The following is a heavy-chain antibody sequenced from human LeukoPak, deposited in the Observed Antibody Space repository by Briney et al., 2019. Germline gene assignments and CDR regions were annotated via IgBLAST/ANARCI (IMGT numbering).Heavy chain of an antibody. CDR1: GFTFSSYS. CDR3: ASGFRESAAAANLDY. D-gene: IGHD6-13*01. V-gene: IGHV3-48*04. J-gene: IGHJ4*02. CDR2: ISSSSSTI. Sequence: PGGSLRLSCAASGFTFSSYSMNWVRQAPGKGLEWVSYISSSSSTIYYADSVKGRFTISRDNAKNSLYLQMNSLRAEDTAVYYCASGFRESAAAANLDYWGQGTLVTVSS.